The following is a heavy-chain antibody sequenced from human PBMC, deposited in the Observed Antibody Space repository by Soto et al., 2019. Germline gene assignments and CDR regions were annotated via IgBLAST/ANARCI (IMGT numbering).Heavy chain of an antibody. J-gene: IGHJ4*02. Sequence: QVQLVQSGAEVKKPGASVKVSCRTSGYTFSDFGINWVRQAPGQGLEWVGWISPYNGNTQYVENLHGRVTMTTDTSTNTAYMELSSLRPDDTAVYFCARGRDYGDVYFDFWGQGTLVTVSS. CDR2: ISPYNGNT. D-gene: IGHD4-17*01. CDR1: GYTFSDFG. CDR3: ARGRDYGDVYFDF. V-gene: IGHV1-18*01.